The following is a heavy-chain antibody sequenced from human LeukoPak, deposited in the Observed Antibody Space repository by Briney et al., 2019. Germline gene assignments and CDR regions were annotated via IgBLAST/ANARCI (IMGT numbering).Heavy chain of an antibody. J-gene: IGHJ6*02. CDR2: IKQDGSEK. D-gene: IGHD2-2*01. V-gene: IGHV3-7*01. CDR3: ARDIVVVPAVTSIYYYGMDV. CDR1: GLTFSSYW. Sequence: GGSLRLSCAASGLTFSSYWMSWVRQAPGKGLEWMANIKQDGSEKYYVDSVKGRFTISRDNAKNSLYLQMNSLRAEDTAVYYCARDIVVVPAVTSIYYYGMDVWGQGTTVTVSS.